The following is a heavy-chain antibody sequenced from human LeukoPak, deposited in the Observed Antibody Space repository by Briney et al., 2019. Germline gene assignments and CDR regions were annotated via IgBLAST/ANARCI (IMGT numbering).Heavy chain of an antibody. J-gene: IGHJ6*03. CDR3: ATGGYSYGFYYYYMDV. CDR2: INPNSGGT. D-gene: IGHD5-18*01. CDR1: GYTFTGYY. V-gene: IGHV1-2*02. Sequence: GASVKVSCKASGYTFTGYYMHWVRQAPGQGLEWMGWINPNSGGTNYAQKFQGRVTMTRDTSISTAYMELSRLRSDDTAVYYCATGGYSYGFYYYYMDVWGKGTTVTVSS.